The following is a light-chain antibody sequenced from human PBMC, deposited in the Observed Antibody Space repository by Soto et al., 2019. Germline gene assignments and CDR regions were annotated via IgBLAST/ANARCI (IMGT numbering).Light chain of an antibody. Sequence: DIQMTQSPSSLSASVGDRVTITCRPSQSIGSRLNWYQQKSGKAPKVLIFGVSGLQNGVPSRFSGSVSGTAFTLTISSLQPEAFATYYCQRTYSVPYTFGQGTKVDIK. CDR3: QRTYSVPYT. V-gene: IGKV1-39*01. CDR2: GVS. CDR1: QSIGSR. J-gene: IGKJ2*01.